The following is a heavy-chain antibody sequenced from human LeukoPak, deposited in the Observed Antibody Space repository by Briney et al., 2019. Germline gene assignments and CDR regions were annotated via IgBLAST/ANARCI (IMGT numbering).Heavy chain of an antibody. CDR2: INPRRGDT. D-gene: IGHD3-10*01. Sequence: ASVKVSCKASGYIFTGYYVYWVRQAPGQGLEWMGWINPRRGDTKYARKFQGRVSMTTDTSISTAYMELTSLRSDDTAVYFCAREDRPAVARGVTYYMDVWGKGTTVIVSS. V-gene: IGHV1-2*02. J-gene: IGHJ6*03. CDR1: GYIFTGYY. CDR3: AREDRPAVARGVTYYMDV.